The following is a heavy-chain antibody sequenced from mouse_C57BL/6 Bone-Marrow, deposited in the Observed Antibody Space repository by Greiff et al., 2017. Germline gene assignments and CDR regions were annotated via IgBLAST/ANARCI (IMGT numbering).Heavy chain of an antibody. CDR2: IDPSDSYT. J-gene: IGHJ2*01. CDR3: ARAGYYGSSFFDY. CDR1: GYTFTSYW. D-gene: IGHD1-1*01. V-gene: IGHV1-59*01. Sequence: QVQLQQPGAELVRPGTSVKLSCKASGYTFTSYWMHWVKQRPGQGLEWIGVIDPSDSYTNYKQKVKGKATLTVDTSSSTAYMQISSLKSEDSAVYYCARAGYYGSSFFDYWGQGTTLTVSS.